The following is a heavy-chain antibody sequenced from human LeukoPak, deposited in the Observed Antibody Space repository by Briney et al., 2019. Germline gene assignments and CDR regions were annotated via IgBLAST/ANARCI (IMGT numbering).Heavy chain of an antibody. Sequence: EASVKVSCKVSGYTLTELSMHWVRQAPGKGLEWMGGFDPEDGETIYAQKFQGRVTMTEDTSTDTAYMELSSLRSEDTAVYYCATEGDGIAAAGGPIDYWGQGTLVTVSS. CDR3: ATEGDGIAAAGGPIDY. CDR2: FDPEDGET. D-gene: IGHD6-13*01. J-gene: IGHJ4*02. V-gene: IGHV1-24*01. CDR1: GYTLTELS.